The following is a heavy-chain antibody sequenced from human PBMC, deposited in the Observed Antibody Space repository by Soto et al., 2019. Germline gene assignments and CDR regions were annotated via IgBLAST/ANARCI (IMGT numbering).Heavy chain of an antibody. CDR3: ARAGAATLSDY. D-gene: IGHD2-15*01. J-gene: IGHJ4*02. CDR1: GGSVSSGNYY. CDR2: IYYSGST. Sequence: PSETLSLTCTVSGGSVSSGNYYWSWIRQHPGKGLEWIGYIYYSGSTYYNPSLKSRVTISVDTSKNQFSLKLSSVTAADTAVYYCARAGAATLSDYWGQGTLVTVSS. V-gene: IGHV4-30-4*02.